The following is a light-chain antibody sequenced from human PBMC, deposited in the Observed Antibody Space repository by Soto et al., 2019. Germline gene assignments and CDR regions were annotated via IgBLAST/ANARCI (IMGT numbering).Light chain of an antibody. CDR1: QSISSY. CDR2: ATS. Sequence: DIQMTQSPSSLSASVGDRVTITCRASQSISSYLNWYQQKPGKAPKLLIYATSGLQSGVPSRFSGSGSGTDFTLTISSLQPEDFATYYCQHYNSYSEAFGQGTKVELK. J-gene: IGKJ1*01. V-gene: IGKV1-39*01. CDR3: QHYNSYSEA.